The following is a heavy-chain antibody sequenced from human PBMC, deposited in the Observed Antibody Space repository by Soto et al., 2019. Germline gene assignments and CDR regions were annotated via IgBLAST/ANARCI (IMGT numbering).Heavy chain of an antibody. CDR2: IYYTGMT. Sequence: SETLSLTCTVSGGSISSTNHYWGWIRQPPGKGLEWIGNIYYTGMTRYNPSLKSRVTISVDTSKNQFSLKLSSVTAADTAVYYCARHGYYYDSTGYYYFVWGQGTLVTVSS. V-gene: IGHV4-39*01. J-gene: IGHJ4*02. CDR3: ARHGYYYDSTGYYYFV. D-gene: IGHD3-22*01. CDR1: GGSISSTNHY.